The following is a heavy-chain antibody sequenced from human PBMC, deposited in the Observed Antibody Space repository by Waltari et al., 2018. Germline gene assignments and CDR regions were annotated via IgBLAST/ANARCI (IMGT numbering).Heavy chain of an antibody. D-gene: IGHD6-19*01. CDR3: ARDSDSTGWYIDS. CDR2: IVNDGTKK. CDR1: GFTFSRSA. Sequence: QVRLVESGGGVAHPGGSLRLSCAASGFTFSRSAMHWVRQAPGKGLEWVTSIVNDGTKKYYADSVKGRFTISRDNSKKMLWLQLNSLRADDTGLYYCARDSDSTGWYIDSWGQGTLVTVSS. V-gene: IGHV3-30*01. J-gene: IGHJ4*02.